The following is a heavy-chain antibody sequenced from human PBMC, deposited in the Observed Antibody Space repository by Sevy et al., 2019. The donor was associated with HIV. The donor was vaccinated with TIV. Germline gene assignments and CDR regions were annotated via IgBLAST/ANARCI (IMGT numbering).Heavy chain of an antibody. V-gene: IGHV3-15*01. Sequence: GGSLRLSCEASEFPFRNAWMGGFGQAPGKGREWVGRIKRKTDGGTTDYAAPVKGRFTISRDDSKNTLYLQMNSLKTEDTAVYYCTTPYPLAAAGMDYWGQGTLVTVSS. D-gene: IGHD6-13*01. CDR2: IKRKTDGGTT. CDR1: EFPFRNAW. J-gene: IGHJ4*02. CDR3: TTPYPLAAAGMDY.